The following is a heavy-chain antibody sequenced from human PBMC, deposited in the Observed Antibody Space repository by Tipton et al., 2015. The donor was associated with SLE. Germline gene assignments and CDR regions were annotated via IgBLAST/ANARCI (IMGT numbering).Heavy chain of an antibody. D-gene: IGHD3-22*01. CDR1: GGSISSHY. CDR2: ISNSETT. CDR3: ARATPSYYYDSSGSFDY. J-gene: IGHJ4*02. V-gene: IGHV4-59*11. Sequence: LRLSCTVSGGSISSHYWSWIRQAPGKGLEWIGYISNSETTNYNPSLKSRVTISVDTSKNQFSLKLRSVTAADTAVYYCARATPSYYYDSSGSFDYWGQGTLVTVSS.